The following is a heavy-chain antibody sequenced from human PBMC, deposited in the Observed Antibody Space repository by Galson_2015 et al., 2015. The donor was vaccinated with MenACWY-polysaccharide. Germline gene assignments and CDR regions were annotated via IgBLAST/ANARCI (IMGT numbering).Heavy chain of an antibody. CDR1: GYTFTSDN. CDR3: ARVDCGSDGWSLMDN. CDR2: INAGTGNT. D-gene: IGHD2-21*01. Sequence: SVKVPCKASGYTFTSDNMHGVRQAPGQGLEWLGWINAGTGNTTYSQNFQGRVTITSDTSASTAYMELSGLRSEDTAVYYCARVDCGSDGWSLMDNWGQGTLVTVSS. J-gene: IGHJ4*02. V-gene: IGHV1-3*01.